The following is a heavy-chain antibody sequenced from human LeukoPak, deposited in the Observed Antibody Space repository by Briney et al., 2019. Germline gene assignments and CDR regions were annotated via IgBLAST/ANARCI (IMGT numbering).Heavy chain of an antibody. V-gene: IGHV1-69*13. CDR3: AREGYNWNDV. CDR2: IIPIFGTA. CDR1: GGTFSSYA. J-gene: IGHJ5*02. Sequence: ASVKVSCKASGGTFSSYAISWVRQAPGQGLEWMGGIIPIFGTANYAQKFQGRVTITADESTSTAYMELSSLRSDDTAVYYCAREGYNWNDVWGQGTLVTVSS.